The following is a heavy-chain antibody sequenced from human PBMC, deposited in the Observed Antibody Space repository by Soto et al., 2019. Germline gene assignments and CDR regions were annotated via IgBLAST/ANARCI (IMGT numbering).Heavy chain of an antibody. CDR1: GFIFSTYG. CDR2: ISYDGRNK. D-gene: IGHD5-12*01. J-gene: IGHJ6*02. CDR3: AKDTATAITSYYFYGMAV. Sequence: QMQLVESGGGVVQPGRSLRVSCEASGFIFSTYGMHWVRQAPGKGLEWVAVISYDGRNKYYADSVRGRFTISRDNSKNTLHLQMNSLRGEDTAVYYCAKDTATAITSYYFYGMAVWGQGTTVTVSS. V-gene: IGHV3-30*18.